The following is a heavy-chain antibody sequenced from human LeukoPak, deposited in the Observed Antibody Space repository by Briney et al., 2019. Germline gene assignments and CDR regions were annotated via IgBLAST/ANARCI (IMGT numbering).Heavy chain of an antibody. CDR2: IYYSGST. CDR3: ARDRWWYLYYFDY. D-gene: IGHD2-15*01. Sequence: SETLSLTCTVSGGSISSSSYHWGWIRQPPGKGLEWIGSIYYSGSTYYNPSLKSRVTISVDTSKNQFSLKLSSVTAADTAVYYCARDRWWYLYYFDYWGQGTLVTVSS. V-gene: IGHV4-39*07. CDR1: GGSISSSSYH. J-gene: IGHJ4*02.